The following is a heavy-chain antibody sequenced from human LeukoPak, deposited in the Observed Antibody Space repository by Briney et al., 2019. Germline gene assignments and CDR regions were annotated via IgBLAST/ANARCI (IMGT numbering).Heavy chain of an antibody. CDR1: GGSISSYY. D-gene: IGHD3-16*01. Sequence: SETLSLTCTVSGGSISSYYWSWVRQPPGKGLEWIGYIYYSGSTNYNPSLKSRVTIPVDTSKNQFSLKLSSVTAAGTAVYYCARQLGDAFDIWGQGTMVTVSS. CDR3: ARQLGDAFDI. V-gene: IGHV4-59*08. J-gene: IGHJ3*02. CDR2: IYYSGST.